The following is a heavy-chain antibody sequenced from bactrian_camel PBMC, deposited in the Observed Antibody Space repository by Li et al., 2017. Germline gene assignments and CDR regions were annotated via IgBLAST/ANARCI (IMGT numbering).Heavy chain of an antibody. Sequence: HVQLVESGGGSVQAGGSLRLSCAASGFTYSSYCMGWFRQAPGKEREGVAAISDTSVSYADSVKGRFTISQDNAKKSLYLKMNSLKPEDTAMYYCAATFDGSWYLGGQLLSEEYKYWGRGPRSPSP. D-gene: IGHD6*01. CDR2: ISDTSV. J-gene: IGHJ4*01. CDR3: AATFDGSWYLGGQLLSEEYKY. CDR1: GFTYSSYC. V-gene: IGHV3S26*01.